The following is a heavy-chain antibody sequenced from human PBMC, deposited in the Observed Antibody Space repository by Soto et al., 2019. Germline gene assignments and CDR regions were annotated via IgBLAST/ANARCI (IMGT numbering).Heavy chain of an antibody. CDR1: GYTFTGYY. CDR2: INPNSGGT. Sequence: ASVKVSCKASGYTFTGYYMHWVRQAPGQGLEWMGWINPNSGGTNYAQKFQGWVTMTRDTSISTAYMELSRLRSDDTAVYYCARSNLGYCSGGSCYSTGPDFDDWGQGTRVTVSS. J-gene: IGHJ4*02. D-gene: IGHD2-15*01. V-gene: IGHV1-2*04. CDR3: ARSNLGYCSGGSCYSTGPDFDD.